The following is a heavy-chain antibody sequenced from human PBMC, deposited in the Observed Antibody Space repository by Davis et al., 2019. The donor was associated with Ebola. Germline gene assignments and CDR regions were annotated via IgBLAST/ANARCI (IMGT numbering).Heavy chain of an antibody. J-gene: IGHJ4*02. CDR3: ARDGYGGYGGLDY. V-gene: IGHV3-33*01. Sequence: GESLKISCAASGFTFSNYGMHWVRQAPGRGLEWVAVIWYDGSKTYYADSVKGRFTISRDNSKNTLYLQMNSLRAEDTAVYYCARDGYGGYGGLDYWGQGTLVTVSS. D-gene: IGHD4-17*01. CDR1: GFTFSNYG. CDR2: IWYDGSKT.